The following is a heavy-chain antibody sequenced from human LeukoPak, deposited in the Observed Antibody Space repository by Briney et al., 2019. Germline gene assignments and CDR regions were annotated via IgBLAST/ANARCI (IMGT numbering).Heavy chain of an antibody. CDR3: AKDQQYSSSKAIDY. J-gene: IGHJ4*02. Sequence: PGGSLRLSCAASGFTFSSYSMNWVRQAPGKGLEWVSYISSSSSTIYHADSVKGRFTISRDNSKNTLYLQMNSLRAEDTAVYYCAKDQQYSSSKAIDYWGQGTLVTVSS. CDR1: GFTFSSYS. D-gene: IGHD6-6*01. V-gene: IGHV3-48*01. CDR2: ISSSSSTI.